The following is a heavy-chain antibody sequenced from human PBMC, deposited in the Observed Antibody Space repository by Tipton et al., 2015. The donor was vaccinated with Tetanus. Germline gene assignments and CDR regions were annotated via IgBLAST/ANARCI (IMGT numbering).Heavy chain of an antibody. Sequence: KPSETLSLTCSVSGGSIDSSNYYWAWVRQPPGKGLEWMGLIYPDDSDTRYSPSFQGQVTISADRSLRTAYLQWSSLKASDTAMYYCASWDSRYGSGNYYFKYWGQGTLVTVSS. CDR2: IYPDDSDT. CDR1: GGSIDSSNYY. J-gene: IGHJ4*02. V-gene: IGHV5-51*01. D-gene: IGHD3-10*01. CDR3: ASWDSRYGSGNYYFKY.